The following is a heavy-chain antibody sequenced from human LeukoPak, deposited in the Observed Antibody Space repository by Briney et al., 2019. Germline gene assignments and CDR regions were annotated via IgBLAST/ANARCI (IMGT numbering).Heavy chain of an antibody. D-gene: IGHD1-26*01. Sequence: GGSLRLSCAASGFTFSSYAMSWVRQAPGKGLEWVSAISGSGGCTYYADSVKGRFTISRDNSKNTLYLQMNSLRAEDTAVYYCAKDPGGVVGATNYFDYWGQGTLVTVSS. J-gene: IGHJ4*02. CDR3: AKDPGGVVGATNYFDY. CDR1: GFTFSSYA. CDR2: ISGSGGCT. V-gene: IGHV3-23*01.